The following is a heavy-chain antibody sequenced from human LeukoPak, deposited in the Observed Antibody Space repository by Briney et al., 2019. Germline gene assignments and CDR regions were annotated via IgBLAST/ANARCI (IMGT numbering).Heavy chain of an antibody. CDR2: FDPEDGET. Sequence: ASVKVSCKVSGYTLTELSMHWVRQAPGKGLEWMGGFDPEDGETIYAQKFQGRVAMTEDTATDTAYMELSSLRSEDTAVYYCTKRGHGSGSYYGRADTFDIWGHGTMVTVSS. CDR1: GYTLTELS. V-gene: IGHV1-24*01. D-gene: IGHD3-10*01. J-gene: IGHJ3*02. CDR3: TKRGHGSGSYYGRADTFDI.